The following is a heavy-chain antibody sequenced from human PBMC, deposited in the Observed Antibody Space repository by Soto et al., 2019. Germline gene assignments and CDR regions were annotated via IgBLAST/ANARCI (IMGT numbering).Heavy chain of an antibody. Sequence: GGSLILSCVGSGFVFKNFAINWVRQPPGKGLEWVSVIRGTGLNTYYAASVKGRFNNSTDNSKNTVYLQMDSLKVEDTAVYYGAKRAWPANIDHWFDPWGPGTQVTVSS. CDR2: IRGTGLNT. D-gene: IGHD3-9*01. CDR1: GFVFKNFA. CDR3: AKRAWPANIDHWFDP. V-gene: IGHV3-23*01. J-gene: IGHJ5*02.